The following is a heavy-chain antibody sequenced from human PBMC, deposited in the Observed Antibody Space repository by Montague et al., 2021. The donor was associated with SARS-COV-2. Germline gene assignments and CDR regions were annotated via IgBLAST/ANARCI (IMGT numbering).Heavy chain of an antibody. CDR3: ADYGDTEPFQH. J-gene: IGHJ1*01. Sequence: SLRLSCAASGFTFDSYSMNWVRQAPGKGLEWVSYISRSIGIIYYADSVKGRITISRDNAKNSLYLQMNSLRAEDTAVYYCADYGDTEPFQHWGQGTLVTVSS. V-gene: IGHV3-48*04. D-gene: IGHD4-17*01. CDR1: GFTFDSYS. CDR2: ISRSIGII.